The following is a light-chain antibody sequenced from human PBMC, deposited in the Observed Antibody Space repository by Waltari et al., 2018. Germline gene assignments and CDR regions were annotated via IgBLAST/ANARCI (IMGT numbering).Light chain of an antibody. CDR2: DFS. J-gene: IGLJ2*01. CDR1: SSAVGDSNY. Sequence: QSALTQPRSVSGSPGQSITISCTGTSSAVGDSNYVSWYQQHPGKAPNLMIYDFSKRPSGVPDRFSGSKSGDTASLTISGLQAEDEADFYCCSYAGTYTVFGGGTKLTVL. V-gene: IGLV2-11*01. CDR3: CSYAGTYTV.